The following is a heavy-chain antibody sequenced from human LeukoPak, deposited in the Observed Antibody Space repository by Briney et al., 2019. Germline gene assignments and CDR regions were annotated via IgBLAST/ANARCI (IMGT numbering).Heavy chain of an antibody. D-gene: IGHD1-26*01. CDR1: GFTFSSYA. CDR2: ISGGGGST. Sequence: QPGGSLRLSCAASGFTFSSYAMHWVRQAPGKGLEWVSAISGGGGSTFYADSVKGRLTISRDKSKNTLYLQMNSLRDEDSAIYYCAKVVVGATGGVFDYWGQGTLVTVSS. V-gene: IGHV3-23*01. J-gene: IGHJ4*02. CDR3: AKVVVGATGGVFDY.